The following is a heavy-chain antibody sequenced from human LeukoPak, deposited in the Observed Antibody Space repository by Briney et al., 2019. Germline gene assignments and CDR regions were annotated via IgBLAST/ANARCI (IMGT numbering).Heavy chain of an antibody. CDR1: GGTFSSYA. CDR3: ARGPVGATNLQEDY. CDR2: IIPIFGTA. J-gene: IGHJ4*02. Sequence: ASVRVSCKASGGTFSSYAISWVRQAPGQGLEWMGGIIPIFGTANYAQKFQGRVTITADKSTSTAYMELSSLRSEDTAVYYCARGPVGATNLQEDYWGQGTLVTVSS. D-gene: IGHD1-26*01. V-gene: IGHV1-69*06.